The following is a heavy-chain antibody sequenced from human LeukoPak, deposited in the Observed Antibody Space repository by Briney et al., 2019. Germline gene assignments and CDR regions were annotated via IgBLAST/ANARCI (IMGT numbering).Heavy chain of an antibody. J-gene: IGHJ4*02. CDR3: ARGCCSVSGLYFEF. CDR1: GFTFSSTT. Sequence: PGGSLRLSCVASGFTFSSTTMGWVRQAPGKGLEWVANINKDGSGTSYADSVKGRLTISRDNAKNSLYLQMNGLRVEDTAVYYCARGCCSVSGLYFEFWGQGSLVTVSS. V-gene: IGHV3-7*03. D-gene: IGHD3-9*01. CDR2: INKDGSGT.